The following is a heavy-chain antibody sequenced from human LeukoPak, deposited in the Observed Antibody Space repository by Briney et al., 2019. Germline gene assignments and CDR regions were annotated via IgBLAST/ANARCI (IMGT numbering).Heavy chain of an antibody. CDR3: ARDLHGTSLFDNDAFDI. J-gene: IGHJ3*02. V-gene: IGHV3-21*01. Sequence: GGSLRLSCAASGFTFSNYAMNWVRQAPGKGLEWVSSISRRSTYIYYADSVKGRFTISRDNAKNSLYLQMNSLRAEDTAVYYCARDLHGTSLFDNDAFDIWGQGTMVTVSS. CDR1: GFTFSNYA. CDR2: ISRRSTYI. D-gene: IGHD2-2*01.